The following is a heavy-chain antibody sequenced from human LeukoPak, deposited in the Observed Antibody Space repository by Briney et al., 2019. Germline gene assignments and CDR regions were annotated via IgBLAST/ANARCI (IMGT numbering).Heavy chain of an antibody. V-gene: IGHV3-21*01. J-gene: IGHJ4*02. D-gene: IGHD6-13*01. CDR3: ARGIAAAGTRYFDY. CDR2: ISSSSSYI. CDR1: GFTFSSYS. Sequence: GGSPRLSCAASGFTFSSYSMNWVRQAPGKGLEWVSSISSSSSYIYYADSVKGRFTISRDNAKNSLYLQMNSLRAEDTAVYYCARGIAAAGTRYFDYWGQGTLVTVSS.